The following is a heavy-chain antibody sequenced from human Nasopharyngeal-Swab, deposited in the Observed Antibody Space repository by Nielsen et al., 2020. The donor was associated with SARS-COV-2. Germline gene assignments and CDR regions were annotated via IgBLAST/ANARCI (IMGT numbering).Heavy chain of an antibody. D-gene: IGHD6-13*01. CDR3: AREGIAAAGTFDYYYYYMDV. Sequence: SETLSLTCTVSGGSISSGGYYWSWVRQHPGKGLERIGYTYYSGSTYYNPSLKSRVTISVDTSTNQFSLKLSSVTAADTAVYYCAREGIAAAGTFDYYYYYMDVWGKGTTVTVSS. CDR1: GGSISSGGYY. V-gene: IGHV4-31*03. CDR2: TYYSGST. J-gene: IGHJ6*03.